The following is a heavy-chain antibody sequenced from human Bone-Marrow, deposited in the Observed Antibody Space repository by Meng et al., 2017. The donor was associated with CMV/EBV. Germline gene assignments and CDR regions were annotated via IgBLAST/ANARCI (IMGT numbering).Heavy chain of an antibody. CDR3: AKDERMGDIVVVPAAILGYYDVYGMDV. CDR1: SSYFSTYS. CDR2: INSDGSST. V-gene: IGHV3-74*01. D-gene: IGHD2-2*01. J-gene: IGHJ6*02. Sequence: SLRLSRATSSSYFSTYSQLSLRQGPGKGLVWVSRINSDGSSTSYADSVKGRFTISRDNAKNTLYLQMNSLRAEDTAVYYCAKDERMGDIVVVPAAILGYYDVYGMDVWGQGTTVTVSS.